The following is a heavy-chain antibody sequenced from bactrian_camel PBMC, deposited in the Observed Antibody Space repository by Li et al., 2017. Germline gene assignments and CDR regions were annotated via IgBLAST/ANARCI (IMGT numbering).Heavy chain of an antibody. V-gene: IGHV3S10*01. D-gene: IGHD4*01. J-gene: IGHJ6*01. CDR1: GYISSRHC. CDR3: ATESSDDLETYYTDDLGFPWTSTEFGY. Sequence: EVQLVESGGGSVQAGGSLRLSCTHSGYISSRHCMGWFRQAPGKAREGIAGIRRDGDEYDADSVKGRFAISQDAAKNTVYLQMDSLKPEDTAMYYCATESSDDLETYYTDDLGFPWTSTEFGYWGQGTQVTVS. CDR2: IRRDGDE.